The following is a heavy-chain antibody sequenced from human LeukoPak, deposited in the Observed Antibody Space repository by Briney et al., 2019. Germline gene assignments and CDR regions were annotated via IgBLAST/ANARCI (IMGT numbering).Heavy chain of an antibody. CDR3: AKGIAAAGTAQDY. J-gene: IGHJ4*02. D-gene: IGHD6-13*01. CDR2: ISGSGGST. CDR1: GSTFSSYA. Sequence: PGGSLRLSCAASGSTFSSYAMSWVRQAPGKGLEWVSAISGSGGSTYYADSVKGRFTISRDNSKNTLYLQMNSLRAEDTAVYYCAKGIAAAGTAQDYWGQGTLVTVSS. V-gene: IGHV3-23*01.